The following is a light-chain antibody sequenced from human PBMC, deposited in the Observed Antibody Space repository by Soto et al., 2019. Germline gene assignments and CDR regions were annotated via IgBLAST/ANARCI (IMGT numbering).Light chain of an antibody. V-gene: IGLV4-69*01. J-gene: IGLJ3*02. CDR3: QTWGTGIRV. Sequence: QLVLTQSPSASASLGASAKLTCTLSSGQSSYAIAWHQQQPEKGPRCLMKVNSDGSHSKGDGIPDRFSGSSSGAERYLTISSLQSEDEADYYCQTWGTGIRVFGGGTKLTVL. CDR2: VNSDGSH. CDR1: SGQSSYA.